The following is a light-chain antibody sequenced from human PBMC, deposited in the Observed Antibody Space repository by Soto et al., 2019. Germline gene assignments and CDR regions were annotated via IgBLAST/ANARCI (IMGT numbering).Light chain of an antibody. Sequence: EIVLTQSPGTLSLSPGERATLSCRASQSVSSSFLAWYQQKPDQAPRLLSYGASSRATGIPDRFSGSGSGTDFTLTITRLEPEDFAVYYCQQYGSSPWTFGQGTKVEIK. CDR2: GAS. J-gene: IGKJ1*01. V-gene: IGKV3-20*01. CDR1: QSVSSSF. CDR3: QQYGSSPWT.